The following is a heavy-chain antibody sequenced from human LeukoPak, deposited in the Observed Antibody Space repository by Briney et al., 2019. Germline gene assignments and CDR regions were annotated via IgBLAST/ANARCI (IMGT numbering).Heavy chain of an antibody. CDR2: IYSGGST. D-gene: IGHD3-10*01. V-gene: IGHV3-53*01. Sequence: GGSLRLSCAASGSTVSSNYMSWVRQAPGKGLEWVSVIYSGGSTYYADSVKGRFTISRDNSKNTLYLQMNSLRAEDTAVYYCAREGRDYYGSGSYSGAFDIWGQGTMVTVSS. J-gene: IGHJ3*02. CDR3: AREGRDYYGSGSYSGAFDI. CDR1: GSTVSSNY.